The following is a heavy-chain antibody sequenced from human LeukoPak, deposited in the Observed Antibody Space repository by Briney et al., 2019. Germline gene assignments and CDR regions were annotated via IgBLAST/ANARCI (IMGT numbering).Heavy chain of an antibody. CDR2: ISSSSSYI. CDR3: ARGGRGSAAVVAPRSFDI. D-gene: IGHD3-22*01. V-gene: IGHV3-21*04. Sequence: GGSLRLSCAASGFTFSSYSMNWVRQAPGKGLEWVSSISSSSSYIYYADSVKGRFIISRDISKNTLYLQMNSLRAEDSALYYCARGGRGSAAVVAPRSFDIWGQGTMVTVSS. J-gene: IGHJ3*02. CDR1: GFTFSSYS.